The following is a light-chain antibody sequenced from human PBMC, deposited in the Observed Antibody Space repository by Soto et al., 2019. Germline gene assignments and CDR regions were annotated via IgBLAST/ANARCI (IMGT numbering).Light chain of an antibody. CDR2: DAS. J-gene: IGKJ5*01. Sequence: ENVLTPSPATLSLSPGDRAIPSCRTSQSDSSYLAWYQQKPGQAPRLLIYDASNRATGIPARFSGSGSGTDFTLTISSLEPEDFAVYYCQQRSNWPPITFGQGTRLEIK. CDR1: QSDSSY. V-gene: IGKV3-11*01. CDR3: QQRSNWPPIT.